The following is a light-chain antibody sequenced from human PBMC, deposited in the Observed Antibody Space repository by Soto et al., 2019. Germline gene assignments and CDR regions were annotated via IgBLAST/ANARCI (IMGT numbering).Light chain of an antibody. V-gene: IGKV3-20*01. CDR3: KQYGSSPLT. J-gene: IGKJ4*01. CDR1: QSVSSSY. Sequence: EIVLTQSPGTLSLSPGERATLSCRASQSVSSSYLAWYQQKPGQAPRLLIYGASSRATGIPDRFSGSGSATDFTLTNSRLEPEDFALYYCKQYGSSPLTFGGGPKVEIK. CDR2: GAS.